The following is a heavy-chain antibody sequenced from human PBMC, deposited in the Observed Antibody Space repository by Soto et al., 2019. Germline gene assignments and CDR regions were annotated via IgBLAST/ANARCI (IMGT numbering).Heavy chain of an antibody. CDR1: GYTFTSYD. Sequence: QVQLVQSGAEVKKPGASVKVSCKASGYTFTSYDINWVRQAIGQGLEWMGWMNPNSGNTGYAQKFQGRVTMTRNTSISTAYMELSNLRSEDTAVYYCARGHRYVVRGVDYYMDVWGKGTTVTVSS. CDR3: ARGHRYVVRGVDYYMDV. D-gene: IGHD3-10*01. CDR2: MNPNSGNT. J-gene: IGHJ6*03. V-gene: IGHV1-8*01.